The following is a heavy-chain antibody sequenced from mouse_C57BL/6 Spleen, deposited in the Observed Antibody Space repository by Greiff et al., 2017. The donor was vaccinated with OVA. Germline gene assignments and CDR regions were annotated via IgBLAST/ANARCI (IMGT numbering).Heavy chain of an antibody. V-gene: IGHV1-82*01. J-gene: IGHJ4*01. Sequence: VKLQQSGPELVKPGASVKISCKASGYAFSSSWMNWVKQRPGKGLEWIGRIYPGDGDTNYNGKFKGKATLTADKSSSTAYMQLSSLTSEDSAVYFCAPGDGNYALDYWGQGTSVTVSS. D-gene: IGHD2-1*01. CDR3: APGDGNYALDY. CDR1: GYAFSSSW. CDR2: IYPGDGDT.